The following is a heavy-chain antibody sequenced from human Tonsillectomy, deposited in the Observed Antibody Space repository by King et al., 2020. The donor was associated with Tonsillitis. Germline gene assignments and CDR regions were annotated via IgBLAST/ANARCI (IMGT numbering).Heavy chain of an antibody. CDR3: AREGDSSGWYGGFDY. Sequence: QLVQSGGGLVQPGGSLRLSCAVSGFTFSSYWMSWVRQAPGKGLEWVANIKQDGSEKYYVDSVKGRFTISRDNAKNSLYLQMNSLRAEDTAVYYCAREGDSSGWYGGFDYWGQGTLVTVSS. CDR2: IKQDGSEK. V-gene: IGHV3-7*03. D-gene: IGHD6-19*01. J-gene: IGHJ4*02. CDR1: GFTFSSYW.